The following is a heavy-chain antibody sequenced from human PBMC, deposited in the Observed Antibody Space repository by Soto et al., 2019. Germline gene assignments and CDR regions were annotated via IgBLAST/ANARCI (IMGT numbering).Heavy chain of an antibody. CDR1: GGSFSGYY. CDR3: ARGPYYGCNDY. V-gene: IGHV4-34*01. Sequence: SETLSLTCAVYGGSFSGYYWSWIRQPPGKGLEWIGEINHSGSTNYNPSLKSRVTISVDTSKNQFSLKLSSVTAADTAVYYCARGPYYGCNDYWGQGTLVTVSS. D-gene: IGHD3-10*01. CDR2: INHSGST. J-gene: IGHJ4*02.